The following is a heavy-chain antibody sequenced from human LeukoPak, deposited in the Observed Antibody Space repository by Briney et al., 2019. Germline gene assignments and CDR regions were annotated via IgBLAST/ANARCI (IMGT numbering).Heavy chain of an antibody. CDR2: IYYSGST. CDR1: GGSISSYY. V-gene: IGHV4-59*01. D-gene: IGHD6-13*01. Sequence: SETLSLTCTVSGGSISSYYWSWIRQPPGKGLEWIGYIYYSGSTNYNPSLKSRVTISVDTSENQFSLKLSSVTAADTAVYYCARDDSSHLDYWGQGTLVTVSS. J-gene: IGHJ4*02. CDR3: ARDDSSHLDY.